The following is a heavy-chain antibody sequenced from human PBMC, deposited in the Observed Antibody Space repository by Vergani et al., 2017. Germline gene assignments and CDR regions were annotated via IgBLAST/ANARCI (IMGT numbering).Heavy chain of an antibody. J-gene: IGHJ6*02. Sequence: QVQLVQSGAEVKKPGSSVKVSCKASGGTFSSYAISWVRQAPGQGLEWMGRIIPIFGTANYAQKFQGRVTITADESTSTAYMELSSLRSEDTAVYYCASTYYDILTGRAYYYYGMDVWGQGTTVTVSS. CDR1: GGTFSSYA. V-gene: IGHV1-69*13. CDR3: ASTYYDILTGRAYYYYGMDV. D-gene: IGHD3-9*01. CDR2: IIPIFGTA.